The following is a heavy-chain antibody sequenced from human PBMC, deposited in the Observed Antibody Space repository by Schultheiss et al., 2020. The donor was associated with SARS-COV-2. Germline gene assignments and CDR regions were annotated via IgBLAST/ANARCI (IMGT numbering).Heavy chain of an antibody. J-gene: IGHJ4*02. D-gene: IGHD2-15*01. CDR3: ARVAGGQPDY. V-gene: IGHV3-7*03. CDR1: GFTVSSNY. CDR2: IKQDGSET. Sequence: GGSLRLSCAASGFTVSSNYMNWVRQAPGKGLEWVANIKQDGSETYYVDSVKGRFTISRDNANNSLSLQMDSLRAEDTAVYYCARVAGGQPDYWGQGTLVTVAS.